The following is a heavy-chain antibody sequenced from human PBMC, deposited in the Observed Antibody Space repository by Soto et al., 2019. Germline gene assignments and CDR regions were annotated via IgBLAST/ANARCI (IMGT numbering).Heavy chain of an antibody. Sequence: ETLSLTCTVSAGSISSYYWSWIRQPPGKGLEWIGYIYYSGSTNYNPSLKSRVTISVDTSKNRFSLKLSSVTAADTAVYYCARTSMAVAGIRLLYWFDPWGQGTRVTDSS. J-gene: IGHJ5*02. CDR3: ARTSMAVAGIRLLYWFDP. CDR2: IYYSGST. D-gene: IGHD6-19*01. V-gene: IGHV4-59*01. CDR1: AGSISSYY.